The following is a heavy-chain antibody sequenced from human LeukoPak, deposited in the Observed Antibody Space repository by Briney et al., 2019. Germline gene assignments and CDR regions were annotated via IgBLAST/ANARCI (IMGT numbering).Heavy chain of an antibody. CDR2: ISSSSYI. CDR1: GFTFSSYS. V-gene: IGHV3-21*01. Sequence: GGSLRLSCAAFGFTFSSYSMNWVRQAPGKGLEWVSSISSSSYIYYADSVKGRFTISRDNAKNPLYLQMNSLRAEDTAVYYCAREEYSSSSPACHDYWGQGTLVTVSS. D-gene: IGHD6-6*01. J-gene: IGHJ4*02. CDR3: AREEYSSSSPACHDY.